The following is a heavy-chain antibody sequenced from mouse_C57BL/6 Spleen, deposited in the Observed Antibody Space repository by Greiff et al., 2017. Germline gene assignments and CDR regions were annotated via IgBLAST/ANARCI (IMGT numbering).Heavy chain of an antibody. CDR2: IYPGSGST. J-gene: IGHJ4*01. Sequence: QVQLQQPGAELVKPGASVKMSCKASGYTFTSYWITWVKQRPGQGLEWIGDIYPGSGSTNYNEKFKSKATLTVDTSSSTAYMQLSSLTSEDSAVYYCAYYYGSSDAMDYWGQGTSVTVSS. CDR1: GYTFTSYW. CDR3: AYYYGSSDAMDY. D-gene: IGHD1-1*01. V-gene: IGHV1-55*01.